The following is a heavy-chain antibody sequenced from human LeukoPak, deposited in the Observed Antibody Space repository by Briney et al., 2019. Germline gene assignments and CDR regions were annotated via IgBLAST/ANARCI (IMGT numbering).Heavy chain of an antibody. D-gene: IGHD5-18*01. CDR2: INPSGGTT. V-gene: IGHV1-46*01. J-gene: IGHJ6*03. CDR3: ARVGPPGYSYGYGIYYYMDV. Sequence: ASVKVSCKASGYTFINYYMHWVRQAPGQGLEWMGIINPSGGTTSYAQNFQGRVTMTRDTSTSTVYMELSSLRSEDTAVYYCARVGPPGYSYGYGIYYYMDVWGKGTTVTVSS. CDR1: GYTFINYY.